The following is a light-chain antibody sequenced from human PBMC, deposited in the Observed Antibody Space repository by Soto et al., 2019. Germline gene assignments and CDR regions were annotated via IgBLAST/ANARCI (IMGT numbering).Light chain of an antibody. Sequence: QSVLTQPASVSGSAGQSIAISCTGTSSDVGGYNYVSWYQQHPGKAPKLLLSEVSKRPSGVSDRFSGSKSGNTASLTISGLQTQDEADYYCSSFTSAYTFVFGTGTKSPS. CDR2: EVS. CDR1: SSDVGGYNY. J-gene: IGLJ1*01. CDR3: SSFTSAYTFV. V-gene: IGLV2-14*01.